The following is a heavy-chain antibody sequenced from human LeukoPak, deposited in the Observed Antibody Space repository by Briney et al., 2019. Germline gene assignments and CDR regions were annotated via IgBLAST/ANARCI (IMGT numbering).Heavy chain of an antibody. CDR3: AKDDAWLRFGE. J-gene: IGHJ4*02. Sequence: GGSLRLSCAASGFTFSHYGMHWVRQAPGKGLEWVSYISLSSSSIYYADSLKGRFTISRDNAKNTLYLEVISLTAEDTAVYYCAKDDAWLRFGEWSQGTPVTVSS. D-gene: IGHD3-10*01. CDR2: ISLSSSSI. CDR1: GFTFSHYG. V-gene: IGHV3-48*01.